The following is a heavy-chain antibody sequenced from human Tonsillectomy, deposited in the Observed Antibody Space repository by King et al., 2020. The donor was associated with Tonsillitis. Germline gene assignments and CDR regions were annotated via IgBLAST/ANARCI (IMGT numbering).Heavy chain of an antibody. V-gene: IGHV3-15*01. J-gene: IGHJ3*02. CDR2: IKSKTDGGTT. CDR1: GPTFSNAW. D-gene: IGHD3-16*01. Sequence: QLVQSGGGLVKPGGSLTLSCVASGPTFSNAWMTWVRQAPGKGLEWVGRIKSKTDGGTTDYAAPVKGRFTISRDDSKNTLFLQMNSLKTEDTAVYYCTTRDYATGAFDIWGQGTMVTVSS. CDR3: TTRDYATGAFDI.